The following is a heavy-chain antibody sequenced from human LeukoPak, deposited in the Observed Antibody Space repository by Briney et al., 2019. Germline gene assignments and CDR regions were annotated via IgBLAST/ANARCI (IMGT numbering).Heavy chain of an antibody. D-gene: IGHD6-13*01. CDR1: GFTFSSYW. J-gene: IGHJ4*02. Sequence: GGSLRLSCAASGFTFSSYWMNWARQAPGKGLEWVSVISTGGGSTHYANSVKGRFTISRDNSKNMLYLQMNSLRAEDTAVYYCAKAESSSWTYYFDYWGQGTLVTVSS. CDR3: AKAESSSWTYYFDY. V-gene: IGHV3-23*01. CDR2: ISTGGGST.